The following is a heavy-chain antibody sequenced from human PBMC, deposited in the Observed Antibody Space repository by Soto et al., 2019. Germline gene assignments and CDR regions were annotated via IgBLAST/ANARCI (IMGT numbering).Heavy chain of an antibody. Sequence: ASVKVSCKASGYTFTSYDINWVRQGTGQGLEWMGWMNPNSGNTGYAQKFQGRVTMTRNTSISTAYMELSSLRSEDTAVYYCAREYSLAVLAPGYWGQGTLVTVSS. V-gene: IGHV1-8*01. D-gene: IGHD2-8*02. CDR1: GYTFTSYD. CDR2: MNPNSGNT. J-gene: IGHJ4*02. CDR3: AREYSLAVLAPGY.